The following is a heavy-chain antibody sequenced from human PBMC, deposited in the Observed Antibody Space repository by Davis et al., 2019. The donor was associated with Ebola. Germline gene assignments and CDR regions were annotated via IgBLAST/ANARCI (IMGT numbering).Heavy chain of an antibody. Sequence: GESLKISCKDSGSSFANYWIAWVRQMPGKGLEWMGIIYPGDSDTRYSPSFQGQVTISADKSINSAYLQWSSLKASDTAMYYCARPLRIRDTFDIWGQGTMVTVSS. CDR2: IYPGDSDT. CDR1: GSSFANYW. CDR3: ARPLRIRDTFDI. J-gene: IGHJ3*02. V-gene: IGHV5-51*01. D-gene: IGHD2/OR15-2a*01.